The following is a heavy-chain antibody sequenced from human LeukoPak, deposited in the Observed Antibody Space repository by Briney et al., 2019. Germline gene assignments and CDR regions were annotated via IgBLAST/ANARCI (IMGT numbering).Heavy chain of an antibody. D-gene: IGHD6-13*01. Sequence: ASVKVSCKASGYTFTGYYMHWVRQAPGQGLEWMGWISAFNGNTKYAQILQGRVTMTTDTSTSTVYMELRSLRSDDTAVYYCARVGAIVAAEIDYWGQGTLVTVSS. CDR3: ARVGAIVAAEIDY. CDR1: GYTFTGYY. CDR2: ISAFNGNT. V-gene: IGHV1-18*04. J-gene: IGHJ4*02.